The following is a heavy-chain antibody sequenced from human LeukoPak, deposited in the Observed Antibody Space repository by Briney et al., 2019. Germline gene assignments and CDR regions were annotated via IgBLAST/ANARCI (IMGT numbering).Heavy chain of an antibody. CDR2: IYHSGST. D-gene: IGHD3-3*01. J-gene: IGHJ6*03. Sequence: SETLSLTCTVSGYSISSGYYWGWIRQPPGKGLECIGSIYHSGSTYYNPSLKSRVTISVDTSNNQFSLKLSSVTAADTAVYYCARMVYDFWSGYHSYYYYMDVWGKGTTVTVSS. CDR1: GYSISSGYY. CDR3: ARMVYDFWSGYHSYYYYMDV. V-gene: IGHV4-38-2*02.